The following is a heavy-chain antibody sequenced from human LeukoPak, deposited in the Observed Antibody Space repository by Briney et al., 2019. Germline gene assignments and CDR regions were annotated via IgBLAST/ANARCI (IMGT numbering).Heavy chain of an antibody. CDR1: GGTFSSYA. V-gene: IGHV1-2*02. CDR2: INPNSGGT. J-gene: IGHJ5*02. D-gene: IGHD6-19*01. CDR3: AKGRVVAGTKSLMYHWLDP. Sequence: ASVKVSCKASGGTFSSYAISWVRQAPGQGLEWMGWINPNSGGTKYAQKFQGRVTMTRDTSINTVYVGLSRLSSDDTAVYYCAKGRVVAGTKSLMYHWLDPWGQGTLVTVSS.